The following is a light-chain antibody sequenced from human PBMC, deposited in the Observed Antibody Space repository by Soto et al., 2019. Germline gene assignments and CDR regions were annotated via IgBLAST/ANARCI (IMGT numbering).Light chain of an antibody. V-gene: IGKV3-20*01. CDR2: GAS. CDR3: QQYGSSPWT. Sequence: EIVAPQYPAPLSVSAVERSTLSCRASQNVNTYLAWYQQKPGQAPRLLIYGASNRATGIPDRFSGSGSGTDFTLTISRLEPEDFAVYYCQQYGSSPWTFGQGSKVDIK. CDR1: QNVNTY. J-gene: IGKJ1*01.